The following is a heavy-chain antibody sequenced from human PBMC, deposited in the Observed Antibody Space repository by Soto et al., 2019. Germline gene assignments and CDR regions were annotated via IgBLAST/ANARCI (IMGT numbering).Heavy chain of an antibody. CDR2: IDPSDSYT. V-gene: IGHV5-10-1*01. CDR3: ASPGGYSHGHDAFDI. D-gene: IGHD5-18*01. J-gene: IGHJ3*02. Sequence: PGESLKISCKGSGYSFTSYWISWVRQMPGKGLEWMGRIDPSDSYTNYSPSFQGHVTISADKSISTAYLQWSSLKASDTAMYYCASPGGYSHGHDAFDIWGQGTMVTVS. CDR1: GYSFTSYW.